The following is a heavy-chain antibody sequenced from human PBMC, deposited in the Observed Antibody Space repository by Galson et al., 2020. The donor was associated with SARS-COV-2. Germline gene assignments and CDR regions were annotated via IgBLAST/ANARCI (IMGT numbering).Heavy chain of an antibody. CDR2: IDWDDDE. Sequence: SGPTLVKPTQTLTLTCTFSGFSLSTRGMCVSWIRQSPGKALEWLARIDWDDDEFYSASLKTRLTISKDTSKNQVVLTMTNMDPVDTATYYCARLRCGIGYYYPDYWGQGTLVTVSS. D-gene: IGHD3-22*01. V-gene: IGHV2-70*17. J-gene: IGHJ4*02. CDR3: ARLRCGIGYYYPDY. CDR1: GFSLSTRGMC.